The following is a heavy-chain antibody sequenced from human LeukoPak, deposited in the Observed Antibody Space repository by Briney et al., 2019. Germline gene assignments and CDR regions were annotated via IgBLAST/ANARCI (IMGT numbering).Heavy chain of an antibody. Sequence: GGSLRLSCATSGFTFSSYWMGWVRQAPGKGLEWVANIKQDGSEKYYVDSVKGRFTISRDNAKNSLYLQMNSLRAEDTAVYYCARKYCGADCYSHYWGQGTLVTVS. CDR1: GFTFSSYW. J-gene: IGHJ4*02. D-gene: IGHD2-21*02. CDR3: ARKYCGADCYSHY. CDR2: IKQDGSEK. V-gene: IGHV3-7*01.